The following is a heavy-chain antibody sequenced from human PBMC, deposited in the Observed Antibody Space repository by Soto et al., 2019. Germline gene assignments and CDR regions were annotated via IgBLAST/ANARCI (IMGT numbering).Heavy chain of an antibody. CDR1: GGSISSGGYY. J-gene: IGHJ4*02. CDR2: IYYSGST. D-gene: IGHD3-10*02. Sequence: SETLSLTCTVSGGSISSGGYYWSWIRQHPGKGLEWIGYIYYSGSTYYNPSLKSRVTISVDTPKNQFSLKLSSVTAADTAVYYCARDSMFDRFDYWGQGTLVTVSS. CDR3: ARDSMFDRFDY. V-gene: IGHV4-31*03.